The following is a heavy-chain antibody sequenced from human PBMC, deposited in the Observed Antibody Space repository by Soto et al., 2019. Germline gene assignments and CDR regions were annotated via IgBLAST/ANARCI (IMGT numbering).Heavy chain of an antibody. CDR3: ARDLPEGYDFWRDYYYMDV. J-gene: IGHJ6*03. Sequence: ASVKVSCKASGGTFSSYTISWVRQAPGQGLEWMGRIIPILGIANYAQKFQGRVTITADKSTSTAYMELSSLRSEDTAVYYCARDLPEGYDFWRDYYYMDVWGKGTTVTVSS. D-gene: IGHD3-3*01. CDR2: IIPILGIA. V-gene: IGHV1-69*04. CDR1: GGTFSSYT.